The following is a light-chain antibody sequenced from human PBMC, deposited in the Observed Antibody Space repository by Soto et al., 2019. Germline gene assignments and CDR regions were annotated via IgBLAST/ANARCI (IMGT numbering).Light chain of an antibody. V-gene: IGLV7-46*01. J-gene: IGLJ3*02. CDR2: DTT. Sequence: QAVMTQEPSLTVSPGGTVTLTCGSSTGAVTSGHYPYWFQQKPGQAPRTLIYDTTNKQSWTPARFSGSLLGGKAALTLSGAQPEDEADYYCLLFYSGPRVFGGGTKLTVL. CDR3: LLFYSGPRV. CDR1: TGAVTSGHY.